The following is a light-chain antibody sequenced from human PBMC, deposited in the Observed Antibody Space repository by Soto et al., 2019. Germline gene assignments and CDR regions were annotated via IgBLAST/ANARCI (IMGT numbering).Light chain of an antibody. V-gene: IGKV3-20*01. CDR3: QQYGSSPRT. Sequence: EIVLTQSPGTLSLSPGERATLSCRASQSVSSNSLAWYQQRPGQAPRLLMYGASSRATGIPDRFSGSGSGTDFTLTISRLEPEDLAVYYCQQYGSSPRTFGQGTKVEMK. J-gene: IGKJ1*01. CDR1: QSVSSNS. CDR2: GAS.